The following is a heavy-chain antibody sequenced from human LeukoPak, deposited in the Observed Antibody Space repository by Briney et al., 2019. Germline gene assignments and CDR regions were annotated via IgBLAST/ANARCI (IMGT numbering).Heavy chain of an antibody. CDR2: ISSNGGTT. CDR1: GFIFNNYA. D-gene: IGHD1-26*01. J-gene: IGHJ4*02. CDR3: AKDGGGSYLDY. V-gene: IGHV3-23*01. Sequence: QAGGSLRLSCAASGFIFNNYAMSWVRQAPGKGLEWVSVISSNGGTTYYADSMKGRFTISRDNSKNTLYLQMNSLRAEDTAVYYCAKDGGGSYLDYWGQGTLVTVSS.